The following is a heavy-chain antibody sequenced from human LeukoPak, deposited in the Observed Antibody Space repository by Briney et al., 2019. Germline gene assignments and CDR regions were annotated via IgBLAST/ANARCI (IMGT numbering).Heavy chain of an antibody. Sequence: GGSLRLSCAASGFTVSSNYMSWVRQAPGKGLEWVSVIYSGDSTYYADSVKDRFTISRDNSKNTLYLQMNSLRAEDTAVYYCARLGQGLPPSYYYGMDVWGQGTTVTVSS. CDR3: ARLGQGLPPSYYYGMDV. J-gene: IGHJ6*02. CDR2: IYSGDST. CDR1: GFTVSSNY. D-gene: IGHD6-19*01. V-gene: IGHV3-66*01.